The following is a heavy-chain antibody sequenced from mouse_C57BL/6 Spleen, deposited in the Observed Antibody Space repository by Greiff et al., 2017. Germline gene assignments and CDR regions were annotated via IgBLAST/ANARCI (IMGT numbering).Heavy chain of an antibody. CDR2: IDPENGDT. J-gene: IGHJ2*01. D-gene: IGHD4-1*01. CDR3: TAANWYDY. CDR1: GFNIKDDY. V-gene: IGHV14-4*01. Sequence: VQLQQSGAELVRPGASVKLSCTASGFNIKDDYMLWVKQRPEQGLEWIGWIDPENGDTEYASKFQGKATITADTSSNTAYLQLSSLTSEDTAVYYCTAANWYDYWGQGTTLTVSA.